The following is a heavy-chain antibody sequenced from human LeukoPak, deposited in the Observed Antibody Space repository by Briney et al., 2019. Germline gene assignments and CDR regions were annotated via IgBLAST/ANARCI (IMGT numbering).Heavy chain of an antibody. CDR1: GFTVSSNY. J-gene: IGHJ4*02. CDR3: ARGKGYDYVWGSYRYTGADY. CDR2: ISSSSSYI. D-gene: IGHD3-16*02. V-gene: IGHV3-21*01. Sequence: RGSLRLSCAASGFTVSSNYMSWVRQAPGKGLEWVSSISSSSSYIYYADSVKGRFTISRDNAKNSLYLQMNSLRAEDTAVYYCARGKGYDYVWGSYRYTGADYWGQGTLVTVSS.